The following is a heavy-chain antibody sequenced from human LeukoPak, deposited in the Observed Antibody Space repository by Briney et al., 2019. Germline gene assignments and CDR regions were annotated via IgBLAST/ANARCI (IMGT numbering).Heavy chain of an antibody. CDR1: GFTFSNYA. D-gene: IGHD3-9*01. J-gene: IGHJ4*02. CDR3: AKWGDYDVLTGYCVSDY. V-gene: IGHV3-23*01. CDR2: ITGSGGNT. Sequence: GGSLRLSCAASGFTFSNYAMSWVRQAPGKGLEWVSAITGSGGNTYYADSVKGRFTISRDNSKNTVFLQMNSLRAEDTAVYYCAKWGDYDVLTGYCVSDYWGRGTLVTVSS.